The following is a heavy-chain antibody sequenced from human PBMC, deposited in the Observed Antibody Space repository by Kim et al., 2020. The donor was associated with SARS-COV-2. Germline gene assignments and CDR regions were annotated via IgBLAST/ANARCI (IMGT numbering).Heavy chain of an antibody. Sequence: GGSLRLSCAASGFTFSSYAMSWVRQAPGKGLEWVSAISGSGGSTYYADSVKGRFTISRDNSKNTLYLQMNSLRAEDTAVYYCAKVSRAWAAAESKSYYFDYWGQGTLVTVSS. J-gene: IGHJ4*02. D-gene: IGHD6-13*01. CDR1: GFTFSSYA. CDR3: AKVSRAWAAAESKSYYFDY. V-gene: IGHV3-23*01. CDR2: ISGSGGST.